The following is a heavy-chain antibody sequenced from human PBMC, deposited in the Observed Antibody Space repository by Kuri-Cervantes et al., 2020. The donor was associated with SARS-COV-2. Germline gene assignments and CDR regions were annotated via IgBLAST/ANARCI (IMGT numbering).Heavy chain of an antibody. V-gene: IGHV4-4*07. J-gene: IGHJ4*02. Sequence: SETLSLTCTVSGGSISSYYWSWIRQPAGKGLEWIGRIYTSGSTNYSPSLKSRVTMSVDTSKNQFSLKLSSVTAEDTAVYYCARGGYSGYEYYFDYWGQGTLVTVSS. CDR3: ARGGYSGYEYYFDY. CDR2: IYTSGST. CDR1: GGSISSYY. D-gene: IGHD5-12*01.